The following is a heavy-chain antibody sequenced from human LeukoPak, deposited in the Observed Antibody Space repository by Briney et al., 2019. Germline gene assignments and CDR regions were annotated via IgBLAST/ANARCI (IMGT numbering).Heavy chain of an antibody. J-gene: IGHJ3*02. D-gene: IGHD3-22*01. CDR1: GFIVSTTY. Sequence: GGSLRLSCAAPGFIVSTTYMSWVRQAPGKGLEWVSVIYRGGSTYYADSVKGRFTISRDNSKNTLALQMNSLRGDDTPLDYCTKTVGYYYSVFDIWGQGTMVTVSS. CDR3: TKTVGYYYSVFDI. V-gene: IGHV3-53*01. CDR2: IYRGGST.